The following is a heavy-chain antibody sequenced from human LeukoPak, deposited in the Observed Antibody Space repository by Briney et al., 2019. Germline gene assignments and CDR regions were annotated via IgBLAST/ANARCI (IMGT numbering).Heavy chain of an antibody. Sequence: QAGGSLRLSCAASGFTFSSYGMHWVRQAPGKGLEWVAVISYDGSNKYYAVSVKGRFTISRDNSKNTLYLQMNSLRAEDTAVYYCAKGLGYCSSTSCYSTSIYYYYMDVWGKGTTVTVSS. J-gene: IGHJ6*03. CDR1: GFTFSSYG. D-gene: IGHD2-2*01. CDR3: AKGLGYCSSTSCYSTSIYYYYMDV. V-gene: IGHV3-30*18. CDR2: ISYDGSNK.